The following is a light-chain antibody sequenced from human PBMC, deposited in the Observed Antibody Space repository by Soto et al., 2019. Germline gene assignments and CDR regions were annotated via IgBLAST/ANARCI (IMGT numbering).Light chain of an antibody. CDR2: DVT. CDR3: CSYAGTHTCVI. CDR1: SNDIGGYNS. Sequence: QSALTQPHSVSGSPGQSVTISCTGTSNDIGGYNSVSWYQRHPGKAPKLIIYDVTKRPSGVPDRFSGSKSGDTASLTISGLQSEDEAEYYCCSYAGTHTCVIFGAGTKLTVL. J-gene: IGLJ2*01. V-gene: IGLV2-11*01.